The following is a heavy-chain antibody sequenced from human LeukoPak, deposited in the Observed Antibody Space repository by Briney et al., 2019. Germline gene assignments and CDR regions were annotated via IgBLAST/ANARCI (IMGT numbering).Heavy chain of an antibody. V-gene: IGHV1-8*03. CDR1: GYTFTSYD. J-gene: IGHJ4*02. CDR2: MNPNSGNT. CDR3: ARGRRGDRDYYDSSGYSDY. Sequence: ASVKVSCKASGYTFTSYDINWVRQATGQGLEWMGWMNPNSGNTGYAQKFQGRVTITRNTSISTAYMELSSLRSEDTAVYYCARGRRGDRDYYDSSGYSDYWGQGTLVTVSS. D-gene: IGHD3-22*01.